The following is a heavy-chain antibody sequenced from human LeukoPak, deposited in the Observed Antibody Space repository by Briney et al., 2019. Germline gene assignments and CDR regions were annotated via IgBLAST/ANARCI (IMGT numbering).Heavy chain of an antibody. Sequence: SETLSLTCAVSGYSISSGYYWGWIRQPPGKGLEWIGSIYHSGSTYYNPSLKSRVTISVDTSKNQFSLKLSSVTAADTAVYYCARQQYYLDYWGQGTLVTVSS. V-gene: IGHV4-38-2*01. CDR2: IYHSGST. CDR3: ARQQYYLDY. D-gene: IGHD6-13*01. J-gene: IGHJ4*02. CDR1: GYSISSGYY.